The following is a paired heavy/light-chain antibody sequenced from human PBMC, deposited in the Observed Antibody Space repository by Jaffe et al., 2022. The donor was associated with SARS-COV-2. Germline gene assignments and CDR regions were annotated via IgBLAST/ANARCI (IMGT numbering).Light chain of an antibody. CDR1: QGIRDD. V-gene: IGKV1-17*01. CDR2: AAS. CDR3: LQHNSYPRA. Sequence: DIQMTQSPSSLSASVGDRVTITCRASQGIRDDLGWYQQKPGKAPKRLIYAASSLQSGVPSRFSGSGSGTEFTLTISSLQPEDFATYYCLQHNSYPRAFGQGTRLEIK. J-gene: IGKJ5*01.
Heavy chain of an antibody. CDR3: ARDAIAARPPDC. Sequence: EVQLVESGGGLVKPGGSLRLSCAASGFTFSDYSMNWVRQAPGKGLEWVSSISSGGYYIYYADSVKGRFTISRDNAKNSLYLQMNSLRAEDMAVYYCARDAIAARPPDCWGQGTLVTVSS. CDR2: ISSGGYYI. J-gene: IGHJ4*02. V-gene: IGHV3-21*01. CDR1: GFTFSDYS. D-gene: IGHD6-6*01.